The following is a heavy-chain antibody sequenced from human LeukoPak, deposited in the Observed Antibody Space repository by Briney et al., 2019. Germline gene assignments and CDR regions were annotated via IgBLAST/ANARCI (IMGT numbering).Heavy chain of an antibody. J-gene: IGHJ1*01. D-gene: IGHD2-2*01. V-gene: IGHV3-7*01. CDR1: GGSFSGYY. CDR2: IKQDGSEK. CDR3: ASLGEFVVVPAAIGAEYFQH. Sequence: ETLSLTCAVYGGSFSGYYWSWIRQPPGKGLEWVANIKQDGSEKYYVDSVKGRFTISRDNAKNSLYLQMNSLRAEDTAVYYCASLGEFVVVPAAIGAEYFQHWGQGTLVTVSS.